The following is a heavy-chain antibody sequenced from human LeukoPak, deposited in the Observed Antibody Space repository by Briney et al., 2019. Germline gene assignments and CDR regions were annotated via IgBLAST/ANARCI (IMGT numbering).Heavy chain of an antibody. V-gene: IGHV4-59*08. Sequence: PSETLSLTCTVSGGSIRSYYWSWIRQPPGKGREWIGYIYDSGSTNYNPSLKSRVTISVDTSKNQFSLKLTSVTAADTAVYYCARHHPHSYTNAFDIWGPGTMVTVSS. CDR2: IYDSGST. D-gene: IGHD3-16*02. CDR1: GGSIRSYY. CDR3: ARHHPHSYTNAFDI. J-gene: IGHJ3*02.